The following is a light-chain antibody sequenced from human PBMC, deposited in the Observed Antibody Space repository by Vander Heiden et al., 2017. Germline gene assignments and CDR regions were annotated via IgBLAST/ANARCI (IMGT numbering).Light chain of an antibody. V-gene: IGKV3-20*01. CDR1: QSVSGSY. J-gene: IGKJ1*01. CDR3: QQDCSSPST. CDR2: GAS. Sequence: EIVLTQSPGTLSLSPGERATLSCRASQSVSGSYLAWYQQKPGQAPRLLIYGASSRATGISDRFSGSGSGTDFTLTISRLEPGDSAVYSCQQDCSSPSTFGQGTKVEIK.